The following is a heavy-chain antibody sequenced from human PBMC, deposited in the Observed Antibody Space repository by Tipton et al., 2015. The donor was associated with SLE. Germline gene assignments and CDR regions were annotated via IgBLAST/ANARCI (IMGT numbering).Heavy chain of an antibody. V-gene: IGHV4-34*01. J-gene: IGHJ3*02. Sequence: TLSLTCAVYGGSFSGYFWSWIRQLPDKGLEWIGEINHSGTTNCNPSLKSRASISVDTSKNQFSLKVTSVTAADTAVYYCARGGLKHYDFWGRQMGPHAFDIWGQETKVTVSS. CDR3: ARGGLKHYDFWGRQMGPHAFDI. CDR1: GGSFSGYF. CDR2: INHSGTT. D-gene: IGHD3-3*01.